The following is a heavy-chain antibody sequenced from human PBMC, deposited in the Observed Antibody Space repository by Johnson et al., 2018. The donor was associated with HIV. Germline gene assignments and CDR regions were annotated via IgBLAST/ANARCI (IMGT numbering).Heavy chain of an antibody. D-gene: IGHD1-26*01. J-gene: IGHJ3*02. CDR1: GFTFSSYG. CDR3: AKDVELHGAFDI. Sequence: QEQLVESGGGVVQPGRSLRLSCAASGFTFSSYGMHWVRQAPGKGLEWVAVISYDGSNKYSADSVKGRFTISRDNSKNTLYLQMNSLRAEDTAVYYCAKDVELHGAFDIWGQGTMVTVSS. CDR2: ISYDGSNK. V-gene: IGHV3-30*18.